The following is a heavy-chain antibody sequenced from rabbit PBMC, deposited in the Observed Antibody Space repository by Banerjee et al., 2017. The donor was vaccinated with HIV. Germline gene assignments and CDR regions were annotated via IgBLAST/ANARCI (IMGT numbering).Heavy chain of an antibody. Sequence: QSLEESGGGLVQPEGSLTLTCTASGFSFSSNSHMCWVRQAPGKGLEWIGCIYAGSSGGTHYATWAKGRFTISKTSSTTVTLQMTSLTAADTATYFCARGTGVSYFNLWGQGTLVTVS. V-gene: IGHV1S40*01. CDR1: GFSFSSNSH. CDR3: ARGTGVSYFNL. J-gene: IGHJ4*01. CDR2: IYAGSSGGT.